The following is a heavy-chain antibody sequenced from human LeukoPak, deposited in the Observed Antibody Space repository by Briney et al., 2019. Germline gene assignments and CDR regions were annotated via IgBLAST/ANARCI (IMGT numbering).Heavy chain of an antibody. Sequence: SETLSLTCDVSGGSISSRHWWSWVRQPPGKGLELIGEIYHSGSTNYNPSLKSRVTISVDKSKNQFSLKLSSVTAADTAVYYCARVSRDILTGYYRLDYWGQGTLVTVSS. V-gene: IGHV4-4*02. CDR3: ARVSRDILTGYYRLDY. J-gene: IGHJ4*02. CDR2: IYHSGST. CDR1: GGSISSRHW. D-gene: IGHD3-9*01.